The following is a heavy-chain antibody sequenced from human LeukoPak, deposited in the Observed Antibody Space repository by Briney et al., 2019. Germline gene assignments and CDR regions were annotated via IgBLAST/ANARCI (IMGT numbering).Heavy chain of an antibody. CDR2: VYYSGST. V-gene: IGHV4-39*01. CDR1: GDSIKTSSYY. J-gene: IGHJ4*02. Sequence: PSETLSLTCTVSGDSIKTSSYYWGWIRQPPGKGLEWIGSVYYSGSTYYNPSLKSRLTISVDTSKNQFSLNLSSVTAADTAVYFCARHYSSGYELDVDYWGQGTLVTVPS. CDR3: ARHYSSGYELDVDY. D-gene: IGHD3-22*01.